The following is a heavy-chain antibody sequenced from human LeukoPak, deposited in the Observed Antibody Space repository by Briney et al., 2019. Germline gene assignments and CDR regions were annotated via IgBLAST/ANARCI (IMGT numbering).Heavy chain of an antibody. J-gene: IGHJ1*01. D-gene: IGHD2-15*01. CDR2: ISYDGSNK. CDR1: GFTFSSYA. CDR3: ARDKDCSGGSCYDEYFQH. V-gene: IGHV3-30*04. Sequence: GRSLRLSCAASGFTFSSYAMHWVRQAPGKGLEWVAVISYDGSNKYYADSVKGRFTISRDNSKNTLYLQMNSLRAEDTAVYYCARDKDCSGGSCYDEYFQHWGQGTLVTVS.